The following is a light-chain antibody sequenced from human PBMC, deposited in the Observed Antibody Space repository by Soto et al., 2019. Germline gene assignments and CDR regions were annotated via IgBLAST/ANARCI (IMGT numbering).Light chain of an antibody. V-gene: IGKV3-15*01. CDR1: QSVSSN. Sequence: EIVMTQSPATLSVSPGERATLSCRASQSVSSNLAWYQQKPGQAPRLLIYGASTSATGIPARFSGSGSGTEFTLTISSLQSEDFAVYYGQQYNNWPPFTFGPGTKVDIK. CDR2: GAS. J-gene: IGKJ3*01. CDR3: QQYNNWPPFT.